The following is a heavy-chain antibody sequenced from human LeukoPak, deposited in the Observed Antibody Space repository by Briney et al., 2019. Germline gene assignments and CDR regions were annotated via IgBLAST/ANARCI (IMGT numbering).Heavy chain of an antibody. V-gene: IGHV3-30*18. CDR2: ISHDGSDK. Sequence: GGSLRVSCGASGFTFSTYGMHWVRQAPGKGLEWVAVISHDGSDKHYADSVKGRFSISRDNSKNTLYLQTNSLRGEDTAVYYCAKDLSGGWSLDYWGQGTLVTVSS. CDR1: GFTFSTYG. J-gene: IGHJ4*02. D-gene: IGHD6-19*01. CDR3: AKDLSGGWSLDY.